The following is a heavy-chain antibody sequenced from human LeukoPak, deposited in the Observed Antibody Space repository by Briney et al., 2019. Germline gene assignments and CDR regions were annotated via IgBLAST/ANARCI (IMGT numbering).Heavy chain of an antibody. Sequence: SETLSLTCAVYGGSFSGYYWSWTRQPPGKGLEWIGEINHSGSTNYNPSLKSRVTISVDTSKNQFSLKLSSVTAADTAVYYCARDSVVVPAAISPNWFDPWGQGTLVTVSS. D-gene: IGHD2-2*02. V-gene: IGHV4-34*01. CDR2: INHSGST. CDR3: ARDSVVVPAAISPNWFDP. CDR1: GGSFSGYY. J-gene: IGHJ5*02.